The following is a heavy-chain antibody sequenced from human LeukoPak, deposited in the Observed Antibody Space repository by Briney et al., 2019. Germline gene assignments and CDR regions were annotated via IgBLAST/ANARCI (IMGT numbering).Heavy chain of an antibody. CDR3: ARINYDDRTTDWFDP. D-gene: IGHD3-16*01. CDR1: GYTFTNYG. V-gene: IGHV1-8*01. J-gene: IGHJ5*02. CDR2: MTPNDGAT. Sequence: ASVKVSCKASGYTFTNYGINWVRPAPGQGLAWMGWMTPNDGATGYAQRFQGRVTMTSNTAINTAYMELSNLRSEDTAVYYCARINYDDRTTDWFDPWGQGTLVTISS.